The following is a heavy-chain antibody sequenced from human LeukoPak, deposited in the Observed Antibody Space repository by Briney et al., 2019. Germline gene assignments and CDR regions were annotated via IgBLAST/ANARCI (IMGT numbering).Heavy chain of an antibody. CDR2: IYPGDSDT. CDR1: GYHFTKYW. Sequence: GESLEISFRGSGYHFTKYWIGWVRPRPGKGLEWMGIIYPGDSDTRYSPSFQGQVTISADKSISTAYLQWSSLKASDTAMYYCARREPGERHHDYWGQGTLVTVSS. CDR3: ARREPGERHHDY. J-gene: IGHJ4*02. D-gene: IGHD2-21*01. V-gene: IGHV5-51*01.